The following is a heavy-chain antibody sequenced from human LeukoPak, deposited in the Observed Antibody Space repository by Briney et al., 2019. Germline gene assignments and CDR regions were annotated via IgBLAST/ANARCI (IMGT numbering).Heavy chain of an antibody. CDR3: ARVGVPAAIRAFDS. V-gene: IGHV4-61*01. J-gene: IGHJ5*01. CDR1: GGSVNSNSYY. Sequence: PSETLSLTCTVSGGSVNSNSYYWIWIRQPPGKGLEWIGYIYYSGSTNYNPSLKSRVTISVDTSKNQFSLKLSSVTAADTAVYHCARVGVPAAIRAFDSWGQGTLVTVSS. CDR2: IYYSGST. D-gene: IGHD2-2*01.